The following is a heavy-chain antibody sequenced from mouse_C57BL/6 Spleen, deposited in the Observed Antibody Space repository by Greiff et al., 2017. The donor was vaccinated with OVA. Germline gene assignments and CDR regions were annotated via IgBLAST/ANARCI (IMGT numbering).Heavy chain of an antibody. V-gene: IGHV1-80*01. D-gene: IGHD1-1*01. Sequence: QVTLKVSGAELVKPGASVKISCKASGYAFSSYWMNWVKQRPGKGLEWIGQIYPGDGDTNYNGKFKGKATLTADKSSSTAYMQLSSLTSEDSAVYFCARSDYYGGVAMDYWGQGTSVTVSS. CDR2: IYPGDGDT. J-gene: IGHJ4*01. CDR3: ARSDYYGGVAMDY. CDR1: GYAFSSYW.